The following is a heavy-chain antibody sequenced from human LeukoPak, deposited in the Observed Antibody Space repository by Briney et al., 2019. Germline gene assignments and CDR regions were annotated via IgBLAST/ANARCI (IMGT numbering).Heavy chain of an antibody. CDR2: INSDGSST. CDR3: ARGGGPEGWFDP. J-gene: IGHJ5*02. D-gene: IGHD3-16*01. V-gene: IGHV3-74*01. CDR1: GFTFSRYW. Sequence: GGSLRLSCAASGFTFSRYWMHWVRQAPGKGLVWVSRINSDGSSTNYADSVKGRFTISRDNAKNTLYLQMNSLRAEDTAVYYCARGGGPEGWFDPWGRGTLVTVSS.